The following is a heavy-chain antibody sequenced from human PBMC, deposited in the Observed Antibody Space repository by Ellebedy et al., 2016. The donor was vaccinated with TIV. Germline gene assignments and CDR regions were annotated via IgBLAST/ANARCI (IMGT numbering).Heavy chain of an antibody. CDR3: ARGNRITMVRGFHNYFDY. J-gene: IGHJ4*02. CDR1: GYSFTSYW. CDR2: IDPSDSYT. D-gene: IGHD3-10*01. Sequence: GESLKISXKGSGYSFTSYWISWVRQMPGKGLEWMGRIDPSDSYTNYSPSFQGHVTISADKSISTAYLQWSSLKASDTAMYYCARGNRITMVRGFHNYFDYWGQGTLVTVSS. V-gene: IGHV5-10-1*01.